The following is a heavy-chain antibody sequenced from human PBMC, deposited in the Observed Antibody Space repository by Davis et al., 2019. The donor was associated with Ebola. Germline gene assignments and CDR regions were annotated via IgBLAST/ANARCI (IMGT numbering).Heavy chain of an antibody. CDR2: IYSGGST. D-gene: IGHD3-22*01. CDR3: ARGEDYYDSSGLDY. V-gene: IGHV3-53*04. CDR1: GFTVSSNY. Sequence: PGGSLRLSCAASGFTVSSNYMSWVRQAPGKGLEWVSVIYSGGSTYYADSVKGRFTISRHNSKNTLYLQMNSLRAEDTAVYYCARGEDYYDSSGLDYWGQGTLVTVSS. J-gene: IGHJ4*02.